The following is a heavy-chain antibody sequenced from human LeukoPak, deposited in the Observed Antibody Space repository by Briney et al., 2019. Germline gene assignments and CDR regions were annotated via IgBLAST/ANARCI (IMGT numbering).Heavy chain of an antibody. D-gene: IGHD2-15*01. CDR3: ATHPPKVCTGGSCTDY. Sequence: SETLSLTCTVSGGPISSYSWSWIRQPPGKGLEWIGYIYYSGSTNYNPSLKSRVTISVDMSKNQFSLKLSSVTAADTAVYYCATHPPKVCTGGSCTDYWGQGTLVTVSS. CDR2: IYYSGST. J-gene: IGHJ4*02. CDR1: GGPISSYS. V-gene: IGHV4-59*01.